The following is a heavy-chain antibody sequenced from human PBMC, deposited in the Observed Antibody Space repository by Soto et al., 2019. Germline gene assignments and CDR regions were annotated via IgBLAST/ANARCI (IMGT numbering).Heavy chain of an antibody. Sequence: PGGSLRLSCAASGFTFSSYAMSWVRQAPGKGLEWVSAISGSGGSTYYADSVKGRFTISRDNSKNTLYLQMNSLRAEDTAVYYCAKDAEDYDFWSGPPDYWGQGTLVTVSS. CDR1: GFTFSSYA. J-gene: IGHJ4*02. V-gene: IGHV3-23*01. CDR3: AKDAEDYDFWSGPPDY. D-gene: IGHD3-3*01. CDR2: ISGSGGST.